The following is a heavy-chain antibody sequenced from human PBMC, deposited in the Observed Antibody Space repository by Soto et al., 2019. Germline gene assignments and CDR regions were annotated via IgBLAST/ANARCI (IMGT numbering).Heavy chain of an antibody. Sequence: EVQLVESGGGLVQPGGSLRLSRAASGFTFSSYSMNWVRQAPGKGLEWVSYISSSSSSIYYADSVKGRFTISRDNAKYPLYLQMNSLRDDDTAVYYCAREAMTVLNWFNPWGQGTMLTPSA. D-gene: IGHD3-22*01. J-gene: IGHJ5*02. CDR3: AREAMTVLNWFNP. V-gene: IGHV3-48*02. CDR1: GFTFSSYS. CDR2: ISSSSSSI.